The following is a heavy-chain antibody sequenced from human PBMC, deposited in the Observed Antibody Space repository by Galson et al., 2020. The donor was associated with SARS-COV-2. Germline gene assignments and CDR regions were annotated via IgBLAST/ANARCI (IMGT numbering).Heavy chain of an antibody. J-gene: IGHJ5*02. V-gene: IGHV3-30*18. CDR2: ISFDGSNK. CDR3: AKSGGGSYFTWFDP. D-gene: IGHD1-26*01. Sequence: GESLKISCAASGFTFSSYGMHWVRQAPGKGLQWVAVISFDGSNKYYADSVKGRFTISRDNSKNTLYLQMSSLRAEDTAVYYCAKSGGGSYFTWFDPWGQGTLVTVSS. CDR1: GFTFSSYG.